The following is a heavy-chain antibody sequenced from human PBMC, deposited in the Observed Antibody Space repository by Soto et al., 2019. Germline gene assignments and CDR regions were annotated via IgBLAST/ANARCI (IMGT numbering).Heavy chain of an antibody. D-gene: IGHD3-22*01. Sequence: GGSLRLSCSASGFIFSTYAMHWVRQAPGKGLEHVSSNNKNGDISYYAASVKGRFTISRDNSKNTLYLQMSNLRPEDTAVYYCXKGSSSDYYLGYYGLDVWGQGTTVTVSS. V-gene: IGHV3-64D*06. J-gene: IGHJ6*02. CDR3: XKGSSSDYYLGYYGLDV. CDR2: NNKNGDIS. CDR1: GFIFSTYA.